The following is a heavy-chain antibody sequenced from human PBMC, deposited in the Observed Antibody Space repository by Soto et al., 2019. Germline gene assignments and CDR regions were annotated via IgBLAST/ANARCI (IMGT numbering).Heavy chain of an antibody. CDR1: GASISRGGSS. V-gene: IGHV4-30-2*01. CDR3: ARGLAVRGSYGLDV. D-gene: IGHD3-10*01. J-gene: IGHJ6*02. Sequence: QLQLQESGPGLVKPSQTLSLTCAVSGASISRGGSSWSRIRQAPGTGLEWIGYIYHNGITNYNPSLKSRVTISVDKSQNQFSLSLNFVTAADTAVYYCARGLAVRGSYGLDVWGQGTTVTVSS. CDR2: IYHNGIT.